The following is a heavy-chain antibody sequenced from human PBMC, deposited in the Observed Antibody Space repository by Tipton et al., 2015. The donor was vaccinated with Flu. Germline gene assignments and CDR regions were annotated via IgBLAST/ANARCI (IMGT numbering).Heavy chain of an antibody. CDR2: IYYSGST. J-gene: IGHJ4*02. CDR3: ARGDCSSTSCLDY. CDR1: GGSISRYY. Sequence: LRLSCTVPGGSISRYYWSWIRQPPGKGLEWIGYIYYSGSTNYNPSLKSRVTISVDTSKNQFSLKLSSVTAADTAVYYCARGDCSSTSCLDYWSQGTLVTVSS. D-gene: IGHD2-2*01. V-gene: IGHV4-59*01.